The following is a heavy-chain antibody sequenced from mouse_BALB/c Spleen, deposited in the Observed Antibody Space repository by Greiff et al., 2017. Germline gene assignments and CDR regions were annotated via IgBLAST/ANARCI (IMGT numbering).Heavy chain of an antibody. Sequence: EGKVVESGGGLVKPGGSLKLSCAASGFTFSSYTMSWVRQTPEKRLEWVATISSGGSYTYYPDSVKGRFTISRDNAKNTLYLQMSSLKSEDTAMYYCARHSRYDEYFDVWGAGTTVTVSS. CDR3: ARHSRYDEYFDV. V-gene: IGHV5-6-4*01. CDR2: ISSGGSYT. J-gene: IGHJ1*01. D-gene: IGHD2-14*01. CDR1: GFTFSSYT.